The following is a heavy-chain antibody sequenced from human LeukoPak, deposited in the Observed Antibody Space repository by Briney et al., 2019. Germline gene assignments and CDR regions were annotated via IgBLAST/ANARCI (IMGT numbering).Heavy chain of an antibody. CDR3: ARGHASGSWRIDY. Sequence: GGSLTLSCAASGFSFSSYAIHWVRQAPGKGLEWVTFMSSDVFNQYHADSVKGRFTITRDNSKNPLYLQMNSLRAEDTAVYHCARGHASGSWRIDYWGLGTLVTVSS. CDR2: MSSDVFNQ. CDR1: GFSFSSYA. J-gene: IGHJ4*02. V-gene: IGHV3-30*01. D-gene: IGHD3-10*01.